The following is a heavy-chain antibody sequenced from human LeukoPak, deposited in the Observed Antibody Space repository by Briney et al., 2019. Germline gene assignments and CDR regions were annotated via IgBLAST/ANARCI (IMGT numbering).Heavy chain of an antibody. Sequence: SETPSLTCTVSGGSISSGSYYWSWIRQPPGKGLEWIGYIYYSGSTNYNPSLKSRVTISRDTSKNQFSLKLSSVTTADTAVYYCARDRGSGWFDYWGQGTLVTVSS. D-gene: IGHD6-19*01. CDR3: ARDRGSGWFDY. J-gene: IGHJ4*02. V-gene: IGHV4-61*01. CDR1: GGSISSGSYY. CDR2: IYYSGST.